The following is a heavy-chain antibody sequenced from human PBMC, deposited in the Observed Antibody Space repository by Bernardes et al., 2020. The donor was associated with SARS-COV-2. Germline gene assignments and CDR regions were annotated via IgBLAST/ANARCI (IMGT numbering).Heavy chain of an antibody. J-gene: IGHJ6*02. CDR1: GFTFDDYA. CDR2: INWNSGNI. Sequence: GGSLRLSCAASGFTFDDYAMHWVRQAPGKGLEWVSGINWNSGNIGYADSVKGRFTISRDNAKNSLYLQMNSLRAEDTAFYYCAKDMGIIMIVGSGMDVWGQGTTVTVSS. D-gene: IGHD3-22*01. CDR3: AKDMGIIMIVGSGMDV. V-gene: IGHV3-9*01.